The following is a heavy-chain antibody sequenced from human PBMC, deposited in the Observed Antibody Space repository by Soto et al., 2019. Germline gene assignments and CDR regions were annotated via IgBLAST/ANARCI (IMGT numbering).Heavy chain of an antibody. CDR3: ASYFPGYRRGASFQRGLDF. CDR1: SRYR. CDR2: ISSSSSYI. Sequence: SRYRRKSYGQTTSKGLEWGSSISSSSSYIYYADSVKGRFTISRDNAKNSLYLQMNSLRAEDTAVYYCASYFPGYRRGASFQRGLDFRGQATLVSVYS. D-gene: IGHD1-26*01. V-gene: IGHV3-21*01. J-gene: IGHJ4*02.